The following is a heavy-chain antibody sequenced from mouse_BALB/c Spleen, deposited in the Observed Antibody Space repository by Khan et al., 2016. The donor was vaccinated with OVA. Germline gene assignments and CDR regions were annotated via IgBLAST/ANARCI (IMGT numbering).Heavy chain of an antibody. V-gene: IGHV9-3*02. CDR2: INTNTGEP. CDR3: EKGNYYGSNYWFVN. D-gene: IGHD1-1*01. CDR1: GYTFTNYG. Sequence: QVQLKQSGPEVKKPGETVKISCKASGYTFTNYGMNWVKQAPGKGLKWMGWINTNTGEPTYAEEFKGRLAFSLDTSASTAYLQINNLKNENTATYVCEKGNYYGSNYWFVNWGQGTLVTVSA. J-gene: IGHJ3*01.